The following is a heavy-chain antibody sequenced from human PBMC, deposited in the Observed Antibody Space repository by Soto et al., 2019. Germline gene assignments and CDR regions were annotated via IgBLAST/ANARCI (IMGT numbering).Heavy chain of an antibody. CDR2: ISYDGSNK. Sequence: GGSLRLSCVASEVTFASYDMDWVRQAPGKGLEWVAVISYDGSNKYYADSVKGRFTISRDNSKNTLYLQMNSLRAEDTAVYYCARDRLDVVVPAAILAYWGQGTLVTVSS. D-gene: IGHD2-2*02. V-gene: IGHV3-30-3*01. J-gene: IGHJ4*02. CDR3: ARDRLDVVVPAAILAY. CDR1: EVTFASYD.